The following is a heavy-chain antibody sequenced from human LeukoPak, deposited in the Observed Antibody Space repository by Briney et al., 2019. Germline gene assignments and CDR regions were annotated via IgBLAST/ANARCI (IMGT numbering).Heavy chain of an antibody. CDR1: GFTFSSYE. CDR3: ARVGWDGSGWYNGAFDI. J-gene: IGHJ3*02. Sequence: AGGSLRLSCAASGFTFSSYEMNWVRQAPGKGLEWVSYISSSGSTIYYADSVKGRFTISRDNAKNSLYLQMNSLRAEDTALYYCARVGWDGSGWYNGAFDIWGQGTMVTVSS. D-gene: IGHD6-19*01. V-gene: IGHV3-48*03. CDR2: ISSSGSTI.